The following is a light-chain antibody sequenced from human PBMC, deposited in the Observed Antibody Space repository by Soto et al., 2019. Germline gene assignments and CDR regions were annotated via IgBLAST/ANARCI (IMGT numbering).Light chain of an antibody. CDR3: AAWDDNLNAYV. CDR2: IGD. J-gene: IGLJ1*01. V-gene: IGLV1-47*02. CDR1: TSNIGTFY. Sequence: QSVLTQPPSTSSTPGQTVTISCSGSTSNIGTFYVYWYQHFPGTAPKLLIYIGDQRASGVSDRFSASKSGTSASLAISGLRSDDEAEYYCAAWDDNLNAYVFGSGSKVTVL.